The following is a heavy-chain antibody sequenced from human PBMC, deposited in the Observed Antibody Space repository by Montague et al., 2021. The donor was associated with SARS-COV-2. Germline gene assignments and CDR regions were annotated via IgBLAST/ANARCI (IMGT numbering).Heavy chain of an antibody. J-gene: IGHJ6*02. Sequence: TLSLTRTVSGGSISSGSYYWSWIRQPAGKGLEWIGRIYTSGSTNYNPSLKSRVTISVDTSKNQFSLKLSSVTAADTAVYYCARDGGIGDSGSITWSYFYYGMDVWGQGTTVTVSS. CDR1: GGSISSGSYY. D-gene: IGHD3-22*01. CDR3: ARDGGIGDSGSITWSYFYYGMDV. CDR2: IYTSGST. V-gene: IGHV4-61*02.